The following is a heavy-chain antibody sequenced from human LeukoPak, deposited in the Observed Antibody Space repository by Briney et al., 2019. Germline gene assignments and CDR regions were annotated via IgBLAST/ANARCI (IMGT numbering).Heavy chain of an antibody. CDR3: ARDWMATITGYYYYGMDA. D-gene: IGHD5-24*01. CDR1: GFTFSSYW. V-gene: IGHV3-7*01. CDR2: IKQDGSEK. J-gene: IGHJ6*02. Sequence: GRSLRLSCAASGFTFSSYWMSWVRQAPGKGLEWVANIKQDGSEKYYVDSVKGRFTISRDNAKNSLYLQMNSLRAEDTAVYYCARDWMATITGYYYYGMDAWGQGTTVTVSS.